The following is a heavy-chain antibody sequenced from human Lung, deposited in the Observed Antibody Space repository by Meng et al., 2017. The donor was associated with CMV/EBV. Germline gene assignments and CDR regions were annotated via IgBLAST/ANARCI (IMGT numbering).Heavy chain of an antibody. J-gene: IGHJ6*01. CDR1: GFTFSNAW. CDR3: TTSIRITMVRGVIFRDV. CDR2: IKRKNDGGTT. V-gene: IGHV3-15*01. Sequence: GGSLRLXCSASGFTFSNAWMSWVRQAPGKGLEWVGRIKRKNDGGTTDYAAPVKGRFTISRDDSKNTLYLQMNSLKTEDTAVYYCTTSIRITMVRGVIFRDVWXQGTXVNGAS. D-gene: IGHD3-10*01.